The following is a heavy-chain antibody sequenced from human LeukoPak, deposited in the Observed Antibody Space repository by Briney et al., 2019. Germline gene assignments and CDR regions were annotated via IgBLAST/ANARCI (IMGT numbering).Heavy chain of an antibody. Sequence: GGSLRLSCAASGFTFSSYGMHWVRQAPGKGLEWVAFIRYDGSNKYYADSVKGRFTISRDNSKNTLYLQMNSLRAEDTAVYYCAKDGDQWPGYSDYWGQGTLVTVSS. J-gene: IGHJ4*02. CDR2: IRYDGSNK. D-gene: IGHD6-19*01. CDR1: GFTFSSYG. V-gene: IGHV3-30*02. CDR3: AKDGDQWPGYSDY.